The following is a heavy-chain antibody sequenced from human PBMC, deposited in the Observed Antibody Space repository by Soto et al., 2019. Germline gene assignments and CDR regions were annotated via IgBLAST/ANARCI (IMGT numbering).Heavy chain of an antibody. D-gene: IGHD2-15*01. J-gene: IGHJ6*02. Sequence: QVQLVQSGAEVKKPGASVKVSCKASGYTFTSYGISWVRQAPGQGLEWMGWISACNGNTNYAQKLQGRVTMTTDTSTSTAYMELRSLRSDDTAVYYCARDRAIGYCSGGSCYSIGYYYYYGMDVWGQGTTVTVSS. V-gene: IGHV1-18*04. CDR1: GYTFTSYG. CDR3: ARDRAIGYCSGGSCYSIGYYYYYGMDV. CDR2: ISACNGNT.